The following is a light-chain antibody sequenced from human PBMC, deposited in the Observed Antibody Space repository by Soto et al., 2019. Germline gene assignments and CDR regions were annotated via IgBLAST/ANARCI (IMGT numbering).Light chain of an antibody. J-gene: IGKJ4*01. V-gene: IGKV1-12*01. CDR2: ATS. Sequence: DIPMTQSPSSLSASVGDRVTITCRASQDIDRWLAWYQQKPGKAPKVLIYATSNLRSGVPSRFSGSGSGTDFSLTINNLQPEDLATYYCKQSKSFPLTFGGGTKVEIK. CDR1: QDIDRW. CDR3: KQSKSFPLT.